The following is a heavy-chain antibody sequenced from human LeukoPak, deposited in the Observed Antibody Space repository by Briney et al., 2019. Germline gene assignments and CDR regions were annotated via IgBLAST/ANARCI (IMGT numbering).Heavy chain of an antibody. CDR1: DYSISSANC. CDR3: ARHVYSYAHYYFDY. Sequence: SETLSLTCAVSDYSISSANCWGWIRQPPGKGLEWIGSIYPGGYTFYNPSLKSRVTLSVDTSKNQFSLKLSSVTAADTAVYYCARHVYSYAHYYFDYWGQGTLVTVSS. J-gene: IGHJ4*02. V-gene: IGHV4-38-2*01. CDR2: IYPGGYT. D-gene: IGHD5-18*01.